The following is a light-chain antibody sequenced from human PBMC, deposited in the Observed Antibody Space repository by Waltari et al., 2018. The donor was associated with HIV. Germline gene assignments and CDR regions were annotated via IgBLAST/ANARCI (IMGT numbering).Light chain of an antibody. CDR1: SGYTNYA. CDR2: VKSDGSH. V-gene: IGLV4-69*01. Sequence: QLVLTQSPSASASLGASVKLTCTLSSGYTNYAIGWHHQQPEKGPRYLMKVKSDGSHLKGDEIPGLCAGSSYGAERYLTISSLQSEDEGGYYCQTWGSGLWVFGGGTKLTVL. CDR3: QTWGSGLWV. J-gene: IGLJ3*02.